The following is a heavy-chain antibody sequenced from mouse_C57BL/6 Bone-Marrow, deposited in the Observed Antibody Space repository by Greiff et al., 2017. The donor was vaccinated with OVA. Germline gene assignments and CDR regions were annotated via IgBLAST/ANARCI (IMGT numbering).Heavy chain of an antibody. CDR1: GYAFSSSW. V-gene: IGHV1-82*01. CDR2: IYPGDGDT. CDR3: ARGGDDY. J-gene: IGHJ2*01. Sequence: QVQLQQSGPELVKPGASVKISCKASGYAFSSSWMNWVKQRPGKGLEWIGRIYPGDGDTNYNGKFKGKATLTADKSSSTAYMRLSSLTSEDSAVYFCARGGDDYWGQGTTLTVSS.